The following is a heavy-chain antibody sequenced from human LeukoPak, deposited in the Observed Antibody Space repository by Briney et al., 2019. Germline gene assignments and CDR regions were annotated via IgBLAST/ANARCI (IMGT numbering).Heavy chain of an antibody. CDR3: ARIKEYGFDI. CDR1: AFTFSSYW. J-gene: IGHJ3*02. CDR2: IKDDGSEK. D-gene: IGHD3-10*01. V-gene: IGHV3-7*01. Sequence: GGSLRLSCAGSAFTFSSYWMSWVRQAPGKGPEWVATIKDDGSEKYYLDSVKGRFTISRDNAKNSLYLQMNSLRAEDTAVYSCARIKEYGFDIWGQGTMVTVSS.